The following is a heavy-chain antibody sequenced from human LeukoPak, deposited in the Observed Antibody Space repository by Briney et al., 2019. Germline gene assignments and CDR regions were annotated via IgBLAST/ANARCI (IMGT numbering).Heavy chain of an antibody. D-gene: IGHD6-13*01. CDR2: IYYSGST. Sequence: SETLSLTCTVSGGSISSSSYYWGWIRQPPGKGLEWIGSIYYSGSTYYNSSLKSRVTISVDTSKNQFSLKLSSVTAADTAVYYCASLAAAGPNDYYYYYYMDVWGKGTTVTVSS. V-gene: IGHV4-39*01. CDR1: GGSISSSSYY. CDR3: ASLAAAGPNDYYYYYYMDV. J-gene: IGHJ6*03.